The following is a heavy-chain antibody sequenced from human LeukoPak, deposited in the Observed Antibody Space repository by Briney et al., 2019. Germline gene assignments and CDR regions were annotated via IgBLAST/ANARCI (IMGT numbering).Heavy chain of an antibody. CDR3: ARGDYYDSSGYYWTKNFDY. V-gene: IGHV4-34*01. CDR1: GGSFSDYY. CDR2: INHSGST. D-gene: IGHD3-22*01. J-gene: IGHJ4*02. Sequence: SETLSLTCAVYGGSFSDYYWTWIRQPPGKGLEWIGEINHSGSTNYNPSLKSRVTISVDTSKSQVSLKLSSVAAADTAVYYCARGDYYDSSGYYWTKNFDYWGQGTLVTVSS.